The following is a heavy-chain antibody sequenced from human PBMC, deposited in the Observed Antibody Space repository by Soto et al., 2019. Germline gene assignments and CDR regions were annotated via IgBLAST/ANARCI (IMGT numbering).Heavy chain of an antibody. CDR2: INAYNDNT. J-gene: IGHJ4*01. V-gene: IGHV1-18*01. CDR3: ARRIGSPSVYLDY. Sequence: QVQLVQSGAEVKRPGASVKVSCKASGYTFTGYGISWVRQAPGQGLEWMGRINAYNDNTDYAQKFQGRVTLTTDTSTSTAYMELRSLSSDDTAVYYCARRIGSPSVYLDYWGQGTLSPSPQ. CDR1: GYTFTGYG.